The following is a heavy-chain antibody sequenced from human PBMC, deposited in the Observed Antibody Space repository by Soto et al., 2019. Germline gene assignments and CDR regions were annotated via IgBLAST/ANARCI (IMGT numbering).Heavy chain of an antibody. V-gene: IGHV1-69*06. D-gene: IGHD4-17*01. CDR1: GGTFGSYA. J-gene: IGHJ6*02. CDR2: IIPIFGTA. Sequence: QVQLVQSGAEVKKPGSSVKVSCKASGGTFGSYAISWVRQAPGQGLEWMGGIIPIFGTANYAQKFQGRVTITADKSTSTAYMELSSLRSEDTAVYYCARRPTVVTNFYYYYYGMDVWGQGTTVTVSS. CDR3: ARRPTVVTNFYYYYYGMDV.